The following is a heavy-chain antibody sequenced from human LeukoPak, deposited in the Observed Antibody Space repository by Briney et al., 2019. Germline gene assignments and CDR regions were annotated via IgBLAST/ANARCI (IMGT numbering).Heavy chain of an antibody. D-gene: IGHD6-19*01. CDR3: ARDSPVAGNFDY. CDR2: ISSTSSYI. Sequence: GGSLRLSCAASGFTFSSFNMNWVRQAPGKGLEWVSFISSTSSYINYADSVKGRFTISRDNAKNSLYLQMNSLRAEDTAVYYCARDSPVAGNFDYWGQGTLVTVSS. V-gene: IGHV3-21*01. J-gene: IGHJ4*02. CDR1: GFTFSSFN.